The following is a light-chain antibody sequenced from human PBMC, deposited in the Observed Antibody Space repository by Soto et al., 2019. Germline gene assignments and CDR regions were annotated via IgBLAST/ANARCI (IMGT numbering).Light chain of an antibody. Sequence: DVVMTQSPDSLIVSLGERVTINCRSSQNLLYSSSRKNHLAWYQQKPGHPPTLLIYWASSRHSGVPTRFNGRGSGTDFTLTISDVQAEDVAVYYCHQYYSSPYTLGQGTNLEI. J-gene: IGKJ2*01. V-gene: IGKV4-1*01. CDR1: QNLLYSSSRKNH. CDR3: HQYYSSPYT. CDR2: WAS.